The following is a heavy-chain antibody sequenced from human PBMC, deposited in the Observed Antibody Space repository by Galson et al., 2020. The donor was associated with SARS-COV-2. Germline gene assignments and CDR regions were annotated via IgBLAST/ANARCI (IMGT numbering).Heavy chain of an antibody. Sequence: SQASETLSLTCTVSGGSFNDYSWNWIRQPPGKGLEWIGEIHHSGSTNYNPSLMGRVTMSLETSKNQFSLKLTSVTAADTAVYYCSRRVVIGAFGRWGQGTLVTVSS. V-gene: IGHV4-34*01. J-gene: IGHJ4*02. CDR2: IHHSGST. CDR3: SRRVVIGAFGR. D-gene: IGHD3-10*01. CDR1: GGSFNDYS.